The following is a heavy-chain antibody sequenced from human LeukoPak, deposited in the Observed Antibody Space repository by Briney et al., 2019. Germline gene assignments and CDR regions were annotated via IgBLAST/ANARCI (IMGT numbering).Heavy chain of an antibody. V-gene: IGHV3-21*01. CDR2: ISSSSNI. D-gene: IGHD2-2*01. CDR1: RFTFSSYS. CDR3: ARGAGYCTSTSCHLWSDY. Sequence: GGSLRLSCVASRFTFSSYSMNWVRQAPGKGLEWVSSISSSSNIYYADSVKGRFAVSRDNAKNEMYLQMNSLRAEDTAVYFCARGAGYCTSTSCHLWSDYWGQGTLVTVSS. J-gene: IGHJ4*02.